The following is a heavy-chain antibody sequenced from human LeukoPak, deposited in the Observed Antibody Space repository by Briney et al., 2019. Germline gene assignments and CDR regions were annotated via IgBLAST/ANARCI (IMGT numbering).Heavy chain of an antibody. J-gene: IGHJ4*02. CDR3: ARVRSGHFDY. D-gene: IGHD3-3*01. Sequence: AGGSLRLSCAASGFTFSSYIMNWVRQAPGKGLEWVSSISSSSSYIYYADSVKGRFTISRDNAKNSLYLQMNSLRAEGTAVYHCARVRSGHFDYWGQGTLVTVSS. CDR1: GFTFSSYI. V-gene: IGHV3-21*01. CDR2: ISSSSSYI.